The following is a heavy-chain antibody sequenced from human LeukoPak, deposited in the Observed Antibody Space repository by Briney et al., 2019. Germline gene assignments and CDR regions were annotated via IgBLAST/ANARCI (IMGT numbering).Heavy chain of an antibody. CDR1: GVSISSYY. CDR2: IYNSGTT. CDR3: ARDSGTTGEVKFDP. Sequence: SETLSLTCTVSGVSISSYYWNWIRQPAGKGLEWIGRIYNSGTTNYNPSLKSRVTMSVDTSKNQFSLKLSSVTAADTAVYYCARDSGTTGEVKFDPWGQGTLVTVSS. V-gene: IGHV4-4*07. D-gene: IGHD3-10*01. J-gene: IGHJ5*02.